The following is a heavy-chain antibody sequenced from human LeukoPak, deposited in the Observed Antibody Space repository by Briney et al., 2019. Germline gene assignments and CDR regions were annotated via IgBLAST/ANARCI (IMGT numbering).Heavy chain of an antibody. J-gene: IGHJ4*02. CDR2: ISYDGSNK. D-gene: IGHD6-13*01. CDR1: GFTFSSYA. V-gene: IGHV3-30-3*01. CDR3: VRGQATAWGLDY. Sequence: GRSLRLSCAASGFTFSSYAMHWVRQAPGKGLEWVAVISYDGSNKYYAAFVKGRFTISRDNAKNTLYLQMNSLRAEDTALYYCVRGQATAWGLDYWGQGTLVTVSS.